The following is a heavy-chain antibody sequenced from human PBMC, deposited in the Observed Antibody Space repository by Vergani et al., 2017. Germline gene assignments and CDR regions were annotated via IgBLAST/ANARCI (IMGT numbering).Heavy chain of an antibody. CDR2: ISSSSSYI. J-gene: IGHJ4*02. V-gene: IGHV3-21*01. Sequence: EVQLVESGGGLVKPGGSLRLSCAASGFTFSSYSMNWVRQAPGKGLEWVSSISSSSSYIYYADSVKGRFTISRDNAKNSLYLQMNSLRAEDTAVYYCARETSYYYDSSSKRVWYYFDYWGQGTLVTVSS. CDR3: ARETSYYYDSSSKRVWYYFDY. D-gene: IGHD3-22*01. CDR1: GFTFSSYS.